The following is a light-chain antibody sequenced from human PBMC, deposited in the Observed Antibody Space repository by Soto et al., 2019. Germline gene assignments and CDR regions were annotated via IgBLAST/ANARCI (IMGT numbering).Light chain of an antibody. Sequence: TQSRATLSVSPRDRFTLSCRASQSVRNNLAWYQQKPGQAPRLLIYEASIRATGVPARFSGSGSGTEFTLTISSLQSEDFGVYYCQQYNNWWTFGQGTKVDI. V-gene: IGKV3-15*01. J-gene: IGKJ1*01. CDR1: QSVRNN. CDR3: QQYNNWWT. CDR2: EAS.